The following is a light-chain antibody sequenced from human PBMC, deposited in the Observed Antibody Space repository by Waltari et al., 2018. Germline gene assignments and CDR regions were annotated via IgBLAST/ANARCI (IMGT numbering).Light chain of an antibody. V-gene: IGKV3-20*01. Sequence: EIVLTQSPGTLSLPPGERATLPCRASQSVSGALAWYQQKPGQAPRLLIYGTSNRATGIPDRFSGSGSGTDFSLTISRLEPEDVAVYFCQHYVRLPATFGQGTKVEIK. CDR2: GTS. CDR3: QHYVRLPAT. J-gene: IGKJ1*01. CDR1: QSVSGA.